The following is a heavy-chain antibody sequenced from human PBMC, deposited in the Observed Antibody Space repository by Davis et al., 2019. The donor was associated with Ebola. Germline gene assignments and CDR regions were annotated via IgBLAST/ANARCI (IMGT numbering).Heavy chain of an antibody. CDR3: ARRGAARPRTLGY. J-gene: IGHJ4*01. CDR1: GYSFTSYD. D-gene: IGHD6-6*01. Sequence: ASVKVSCKASGYSFTSYDINWVRQDTPQGLEWMGWMNPNSGNTGYAQKSQGRVTMTRNTFISTAYMELSSLGSEDTAVYYCARRGAARPRTLGYWGQGTLVTVSS. CDR2: MNPNSGNT. V-gene: IGHV1-8*01.